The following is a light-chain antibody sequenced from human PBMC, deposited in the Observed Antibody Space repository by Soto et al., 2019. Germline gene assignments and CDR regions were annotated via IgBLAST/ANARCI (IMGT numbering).Light chain of an antibody. CDR2: DAS. J-gene: IGKJ4*01. Sequence: EIVLTQSPTTLSLSPGERATLSCRASQSVSSYLAWYQQKPGQAPRLLIYDASNRATGIPARFSGSGSGTDFTLTISSLETEEFAVYYCQQRSQTFGGGTKVEIK. CDR3: QQRSQT. CDR1: QSVSSY. V-gene: IGKV3-11*01.